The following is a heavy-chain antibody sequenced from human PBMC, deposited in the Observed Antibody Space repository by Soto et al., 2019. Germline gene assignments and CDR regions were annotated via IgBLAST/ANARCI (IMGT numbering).Heavy chain of an antibody. J-gene: IGHJ4*02. CDR2: ISASNGNR. CDR1: GYDFSSYG. D-gene: IGHD2-2*01. V-gene: IGHV1-18*04. CDR3: VRDPQRNDY. Sequence: QVQLVQSGAEVKKPGASVKVSCKASGYDFSSYGIIWLRQAPGQGLEWMGWISASNGNRDYAQQFQGRVTMTSDTSRTTAYMELRSLRSDDTAVYYCVRDPQRNDYWGQGTLVNVSS.